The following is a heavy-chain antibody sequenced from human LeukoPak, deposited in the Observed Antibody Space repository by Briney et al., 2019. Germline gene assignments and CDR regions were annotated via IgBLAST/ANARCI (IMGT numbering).Heavy chain of an antibody. J-gene: IGHJ4*02. CDR1: GGPINSYY. Sequence: SETLSLTCTVSGGPINSYYWSWIRQPPGKGLEWIGYIYYSGSTNYNPSLKSRVTISVDTSKNQFSLKLSSVTAADTAVYYCARTGLGYFDYWGQGTLVTVSS. V-gene: IGHV4-59*01. CDR3: ARTGLGYFDY. CDR2: IYYSGST. D-gene: IGHD3-9*01.